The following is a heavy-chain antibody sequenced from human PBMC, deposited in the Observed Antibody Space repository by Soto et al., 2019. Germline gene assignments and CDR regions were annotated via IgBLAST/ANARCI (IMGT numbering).Heavy chain of an antibody. V-gene: IGHV3-30-3*01. CDR1: EFTFSSYA. J-gene: IGHJ6*02. CDR2: ISYDGSNK. Sequence: QVQLVESGGGVVQPGRSLRLSCAASEFTFSSYAMHWVRQAPGKGLEWVAVISYDGSNKYYADSVKGRFTISRDNSKNTLYLQMNSLRTGDTAVYYCARDRLRYNWNDFPYYYYGMDVWGQGTTVTVSS. D-gene: IGHD1-1*01. CDR3: ARDRLRYNWNDFPYYYYGMDV.